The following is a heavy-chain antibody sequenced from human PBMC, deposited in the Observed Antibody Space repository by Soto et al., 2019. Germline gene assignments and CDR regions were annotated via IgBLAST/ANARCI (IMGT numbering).Heavy chain of an antibody. CDR1: GFTFSSYG. D-gene: IGHD6-19*01. V-gene: IGHV3-33*01. CDR3: ARPARPYSSGWLPSDY. Sequence: GGSLRLSCAASGFTFSSYGMHWVRQAPGKGLEWVAVIWYDGSNKYYADSVKGRFTISRDNSKNTLYLQMNSLRAEDTAVYYCARPARPYSSGWLPSDYWGQGTLVTVSS. CDR2: IWYDGSNK. J-gene: IGHJ4*02.